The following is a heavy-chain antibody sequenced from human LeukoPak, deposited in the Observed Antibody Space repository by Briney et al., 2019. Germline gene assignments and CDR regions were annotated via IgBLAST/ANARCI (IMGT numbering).Heavy chain of an antibody. CDR1: GGSISSSNW. D-gene: IGHD6-19*01. Sequence: SGTLSLTCAVSGGSISSSNWWSWVRRPPGKGLEWIGEIYHSGSTNYNPSLKSRVTISVDKSKNQFSLKLSSVTAADTAVYYCASEPGIAVAGTEGWPNDYWGQGTLVTVSS. CDR2: IYHSGST. CDR3: ASEPGIAVAGTEGWPNDY. J-gene: IGHJ4*02. V-gene: IGHV4-4*02.